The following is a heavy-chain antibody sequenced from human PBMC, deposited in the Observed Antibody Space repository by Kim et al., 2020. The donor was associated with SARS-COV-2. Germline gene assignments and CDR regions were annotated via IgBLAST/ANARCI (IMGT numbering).Heavy chain of an antibody. Sequence: GSPDYAASVKTRFTLSRDKSENTRNLQMNSLRAEDTAVYYCAIDLPHLGWGQGTLVTVSS. CDR2: GSP. D-gene: IGHD3-16*01. V-gene: IGHV3-23*01. CDR3: AIDLPHLG. J-gene: IGHJ4*02.